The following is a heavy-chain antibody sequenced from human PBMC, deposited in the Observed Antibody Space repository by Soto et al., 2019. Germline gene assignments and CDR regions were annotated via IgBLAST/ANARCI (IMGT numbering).Heavy chain of an antibody. V-gene: IGHV3-7*01. Sequence: PGGSLRLSCAASGFTFSSYWMSWVRQAPGKGLEWVANIKQDGSEKYYVDSVKGRFTISRDNAKNSLYLQMNSLRAEDTAVYYCAVGYGDYPFPEYFQHWGQGTLVTVSS. J-gene: IGHJ1*01. CDR2: IKQDGSEK. CDR3: AVGYGDYPFPEYFQH. D-gene: IGHD4-17*01. CDR1: GFTFSSYW.